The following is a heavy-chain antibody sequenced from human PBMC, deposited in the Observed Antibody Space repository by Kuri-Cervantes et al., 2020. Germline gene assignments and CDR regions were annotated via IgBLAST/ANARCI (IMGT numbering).Heavy chain of an antibody. J-gene: IGHJ4*02. CDR1: GFTFSSYG. CDR2: ISYDGSNK. Sequence: GGSLRLSCAASGFTFSSYGMHWVRQAPGKGLEWVAVISYDGSNKYYADSVKGRFTISRDNSKNTLYLQMNSLRAEDTAVYYCAREKTKWASTIVYYFDYWGQGTLVTVSS. CDR3: AREKTKWASTIVYYFDY. D-gene: IGHD5/OR15-5a*01. V-gene: IGHV3-30*03.